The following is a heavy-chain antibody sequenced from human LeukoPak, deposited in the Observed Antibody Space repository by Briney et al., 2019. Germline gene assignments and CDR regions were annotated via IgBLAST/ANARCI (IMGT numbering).Heavy chain of an antibody. V-gene: IGHV1-2*02. Sequence: GASVKVSCKAFAYTFTAYYIHWVRQAPGQGLEWMGWINPNSGGTNYAQKFQGRVTMTRDTSISTAYMELSRLRSDDTAVYYCARKPLWFGERDNAFDIWGQGTMVTVSS. CDR3: ARKPLWFGERDNAFDI. CDR1: AYTFTAYY. CDR2: INPNSGGT. D-gene: IGHD3-10*01. J-gene: IGHJ3*02.